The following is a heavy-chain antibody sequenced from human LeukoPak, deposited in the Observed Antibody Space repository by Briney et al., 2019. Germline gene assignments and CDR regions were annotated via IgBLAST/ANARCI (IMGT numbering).Heavy chain of an antibody. Sequence: GGSLRLSCAASEFSLNKYVIHWVRQAPGRGVEWVAVIWYDGNNKYYGDSVKGRFTISRDDSKNTAYLQMNSLRAEDTAVYYCARDLYSSHFDYWGQGTLVTVSS. CDR3: ARDLYSSHFDY. CDR2: IWYDGNNK. V-gene: IGHV3-33*01. J-gene: IGHJ4*02. CDR1: EFSLNKYV. D-gene: IGHD6-19*01.